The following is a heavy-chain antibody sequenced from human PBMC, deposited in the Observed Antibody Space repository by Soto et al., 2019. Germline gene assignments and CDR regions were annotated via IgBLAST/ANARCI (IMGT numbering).Heavy chain of an antibody. V-gene: IGHV6-1*01. D-gene: IGHD3-3*01. CDR2: TYYRSKWYN. J-gene: IGHJ6*02. Sequence: SQTLSLTCAISGDSVSSNSAAWNWIRQSPSRGLEWLGRTYYRSKWYNDYAVSVKSRITINPDTSKNQISLQLNSVTPVDTAVYYCAICPNYDFWSGYSFYYYYGMDVWGQGTTVTVSS. CDR3: AICPNYDFWSGYSFYYYYGMDV. CDR1: GDSVSSNSAA.